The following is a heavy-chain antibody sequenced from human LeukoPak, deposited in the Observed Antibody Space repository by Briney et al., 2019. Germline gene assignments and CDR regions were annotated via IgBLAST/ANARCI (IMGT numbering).Heavy chain of an antibody. D-gene: IGHD5-12*01. CDR1: GYTFTCYY. Sequence: GASVKVSCTASGYTFTCYYMHWVRHAPGQGLEWMGGVNPNSGGTNYAQKFQGRVTMTRDTSISTAYMELSRLRSDDTAVYYCARDIVATRDYYYYYMDVWGKGTTVTVSS. CDR2: VNPNSGGT. J-gene: IGHJ6*03. V-gene: IGHV1-2*02. CDR3: ARDIVATRDYYYYYMDV.